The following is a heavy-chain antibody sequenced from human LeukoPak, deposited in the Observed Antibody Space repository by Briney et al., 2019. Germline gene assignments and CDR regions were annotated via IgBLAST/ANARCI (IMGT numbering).Heavy chain of an antibody. J-gene: IGHJ5*02. CDR1: GFTFSSYA. Sequence: GGSLRLSCAASGFTFSSYAMSWVRQAPGKGLEWVSAISSSSSYIYYADSVKGRFTISRDNAKNSLYLQMNSLRAEDTAVYYCATTYCSGGSCCFDPWGQGTLVTVSS. CDR3: ATTYCSGGSCCFDP. V-gene: IGHV3-21*01. D-gene: IGHD2-15*01. CDR2: ISSSSSYI.